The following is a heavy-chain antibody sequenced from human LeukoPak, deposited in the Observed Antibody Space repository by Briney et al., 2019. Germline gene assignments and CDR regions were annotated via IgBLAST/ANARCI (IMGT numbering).Heavy chain of an antibody. CDR1: GYTFTSYG. D-gene: IGHD2-15*01. V-gene: IGHV1-18*01. CDR3: ARDGYCSGGSCYFLAPFDY. Sequence: GASEKVSCKASGYTFTSYGISWVRQAPGQGLEWMGWISAYNGNTNYAQKLQGRVTMTTDTSTSTAYMELRSLRSDDTAVYYCARDGYCSGGSCYFLAPFDYWGQGTLVTVSS. CDR2: ISAYNGNT. J-gene: IGHJ4*02.